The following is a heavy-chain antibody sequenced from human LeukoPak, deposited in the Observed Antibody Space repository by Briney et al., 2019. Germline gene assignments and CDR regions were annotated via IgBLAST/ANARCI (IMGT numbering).Heavy chain of an antibody. J-gene: IGHJ6*03. CDR3: AKEGRSGSYYLYYYYYMDV. CDR2: INPNSGGT. CDR1: GYTFTGYY. V-gene: IGHV1-2*02. D-gene: IGHD3-10*01. Sequence: ASVKVSCKASGYTFTGYYMHWVRQAPGQGLEWMGWINPNSGGTNYAQKFQGRVTMTRDTSISTAYMELSRLRADDTAVYYCAKEGRSGSYYLYYYYYMDVWGEGTTVTISS.